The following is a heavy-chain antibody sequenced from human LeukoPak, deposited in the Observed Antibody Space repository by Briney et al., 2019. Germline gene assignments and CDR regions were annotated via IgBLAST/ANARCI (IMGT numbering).Heavy chain of an antibody. CDR1: GYSISSGYY. J-gene: IGHJ5*02. V-gene: IGHV4-38-2*02. D-gene: IGHD1-1*01. Sequence: PSETLSLPCTVSGYSISSGYYWGWTRQPPGKGLEWSGSIYHGGSSYYNPSLKRRVTISVDTSKNQFSLKQSSVTAADTVVYYCAREGMPTGWFDPWGQGTLVTVSS. CDR3: AREGMPTGWFDP. CDR2: IYHGGSS.